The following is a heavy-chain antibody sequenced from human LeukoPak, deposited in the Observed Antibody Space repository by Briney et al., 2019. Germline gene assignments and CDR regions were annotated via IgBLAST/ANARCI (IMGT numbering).Heavy chain of an antibody. V-gene: IGHV1-18*01. Sequence: VASVKVSCKASNYTFTSYGSSWVRQAPGQGLEWMGWISAYNDNTNYAQKLHGRVTMTTDTSTSTAYMELRSLRSDDTAVYYCARYPGGGVKAPPNWFDPWGQGTLVTVSS. D-gene: IGHD3-16*01. J-gene: IGHJ5*02. CDR1: NYTFTSYG. CDR2: ISAYNDNT. CDR3: ARYPGGGVKAPPNWFDP.